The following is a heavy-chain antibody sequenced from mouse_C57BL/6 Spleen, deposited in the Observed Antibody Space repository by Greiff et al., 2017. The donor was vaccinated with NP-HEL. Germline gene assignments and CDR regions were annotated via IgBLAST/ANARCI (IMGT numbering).Heavy chain of an antibody. CDR2: ISSGSSTI. CDR1: GFTFSDYG. CDR3: ARYYYGSSYWYFDV. J-gene: IGHJ1*03. D-gene: IGHD1-1*01. Sequence: EVQLVESGGGLVKPGGSLKLSCAASGFTFSDYGMHWVRQAPEKGLEWVAYISSGSSTIYYADKVKGRFTISRDNAKNTLFLQMTSLRSEDTAMYYCARYYYGSSYWYFDVWGTGTTVTVSS. V-gene: IGHV5-17*01.